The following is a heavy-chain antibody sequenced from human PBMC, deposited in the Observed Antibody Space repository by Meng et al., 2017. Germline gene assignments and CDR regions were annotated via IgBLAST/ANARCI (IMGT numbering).Heavy chain of an antibody. J-gene: IGHJ4*02. CDR1: GFTFRSYA. CDR3: AREAGY. V-gene: IGHV3-30*04. Sequence: LVEVGGGVVQPGRSLGPSGATSGFTFRSYAMHWVRQAPGKGLEWVAVISYDGSNKYYADSVKGRFTISRDNSKNTLYLQMNSLRAEDTAVYYCAREAGYWGQGTLVTVSS. CDR2: ISYDGSNK.